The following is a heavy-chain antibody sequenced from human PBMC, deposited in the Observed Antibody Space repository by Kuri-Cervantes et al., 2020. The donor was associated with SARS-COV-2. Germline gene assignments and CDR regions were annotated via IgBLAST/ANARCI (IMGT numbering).Heavy chain of an antibody. V-gene: IGHV3-30*18. D-gene: IGHD2-2*03. CDR1: GFTFSSYG. CDR3: AKDGYCSSTSCYALDY. CDR2: ISYDGSNK. J-gene: IGHJ4*02. Sequence: LSLTCAASGFTFSSYGMHWVRQAPSKGLEWVAVISYDGSNKYYADSVKGRFTISRDNSKNTLYLQMNSLRAEDTAVYYCAKDGYCSSTSCYALDYWGQGTLVTVSS.